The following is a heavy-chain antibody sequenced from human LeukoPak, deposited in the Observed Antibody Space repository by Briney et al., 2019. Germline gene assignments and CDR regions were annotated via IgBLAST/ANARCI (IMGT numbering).Heavy chain of an antibody. CDR3: ARRATDAFDI. CDR2: IYYSGST. Sequence: SETLSLTCTVSGGSISSSSYSWGWIRQPPGKGLEWIGSIYYSGSTYYNPSLKSRVTISVDTSKNQFSLKLSSVTAADTAVYYCARRATDAFDIWGQGTMVTVSS. V-gene: IGHV4-39*07. J-gene: IGHJ3*02. CDR1: GGSISSSSYS.